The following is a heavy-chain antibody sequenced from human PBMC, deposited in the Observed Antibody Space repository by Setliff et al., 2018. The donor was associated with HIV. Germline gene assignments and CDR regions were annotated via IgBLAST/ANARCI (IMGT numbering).Heavy chain of an antibody. CDR2: SRNKATNYTT. J-gene: IGHJ4*02. V-gene: IGHV3-72*01. Sequence: GSLRLSCAASGFTFSDHHMDWVRQAPGKGLEWVGRSRNKATNYTTTYGASVRGRFTISRDDSKNSLSLHMNNLKTEDTAVYYCRSPTVSTMTGSTVTAVDFWGQGTLVTVS. CDR3: RSPTVSTMTGSTVTAVDF. D-gene: IGHD4-17*01. CDR1: GFTFSDHH.